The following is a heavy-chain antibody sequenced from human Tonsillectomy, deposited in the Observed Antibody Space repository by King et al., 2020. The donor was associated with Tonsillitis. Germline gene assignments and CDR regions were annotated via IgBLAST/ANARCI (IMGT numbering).Heavy chain of an antibody. Sequence: VQLVESGGGLVKPGGSLRLSCAASGFTFSSYSMIWVRQAPGKGLEWVSSISSSSSYIYYADSVKGRFTISRDNAKNSLYLQMNSLRAEDTAVYYCARDEIGGSGYIPFDYWGQGTLVTVSS. CDR1: GFTFSSYS. J-gene: IGHJ4*02. CDR3: ARDEIGGSGYIPFDY. CDR2: ISSSSSYI. V-gene: IGHV3-21*01. D-gene: IGHD2-15*01.